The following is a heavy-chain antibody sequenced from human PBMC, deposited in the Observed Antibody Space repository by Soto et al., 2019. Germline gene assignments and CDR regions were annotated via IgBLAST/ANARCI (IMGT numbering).Heavy chain of an antibody. CDR2: INHSGST. D-gene: IGHD1-26*01. Sequence: SETLSLTCAVYGGSFSGYYWSWIRQPPGKGLEWIGEINHSGSTNYNPSLKSRVTISVDTSKNQFSLKLSSVTAADTAVYYCARAKGRRVFDYWGQGTLVTVSS. J-gene: IGHJ4*02. CDR1: GGSFSGYY. CDR3: ARAKGRRVFDY. V-gene: IGHV4-34*01.